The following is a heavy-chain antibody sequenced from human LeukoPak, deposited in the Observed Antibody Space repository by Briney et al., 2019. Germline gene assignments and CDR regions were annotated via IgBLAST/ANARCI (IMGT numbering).Heavy chain of an antibody. V-gene: IGHV4-59*04. D-gene: IGHD3-22*01. CDR3: ARRGAYYYDSSGYYWVY. CDR2: IYYSGST. J-gene: IGHJ4*02. Sequence: SETLSLTCTVSGGSISSYYWSWIRQPPGKGLEWIGYIYYSGSTYYNPSLKSRVTISVDTSKNQFSLKLSSVTAADTAVYYCARRGAYYYDSSGYYWVYWGQGTLVTVSS. CDR1: GGSISSYY.